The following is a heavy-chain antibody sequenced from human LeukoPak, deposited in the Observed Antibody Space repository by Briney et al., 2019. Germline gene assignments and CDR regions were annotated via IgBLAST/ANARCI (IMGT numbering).Heavy chain of an antibody. J-gene: IGHJ4*02. D-gene: IGHD4-17*01. CDR2: IYYRGST. CDR1: GGSISSGGYY. CDR3: ARDGIDGDYD. Sequence: LQTLSLTCTVPGGSISSGGYYSSWTRQHPGKGLEWIGYIYYRGSTYYNPSLKSRVTIPEDTSKNQFSLKLSSVAAADTAVYYCARDGIDGDYDWGQGTLVTVSS. V-gene: IGHV4-31*03.